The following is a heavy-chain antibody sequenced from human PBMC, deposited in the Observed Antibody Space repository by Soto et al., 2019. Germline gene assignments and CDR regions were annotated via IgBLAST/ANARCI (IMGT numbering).Heavy chain of an antibody. CDR1: GGYISNFY. D-gene: IGHD3-10*01. Sequence: SVPLCLAWTVSGGYISNFYWRWIRQPTGKGLEWIGYIYYSGSTNYNPSLKSRVTISVDTPKNQSSLKLSSVTAADTAVYYCARGAEFNYYYYYGMDVWGQGTTVTVSS. CDR3: ARGAEFNYYYYYGMDV. V-gene: IGHV4-59*01. J-gene: IGHJ6*02. CDR2: IYYSGST.